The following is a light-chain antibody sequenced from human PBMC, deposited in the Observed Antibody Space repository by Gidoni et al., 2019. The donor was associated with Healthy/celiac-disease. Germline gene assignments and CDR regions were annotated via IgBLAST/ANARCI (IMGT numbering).Light chain of an antibody. CDR3: QAWDSSTRV. CDR1: KLGDKY. V-gene: IGLV3-1*01. J-gene: IGLJ3*02. CDR2: QDS. Sequence: DRPHPPSVPFPPGQTASITCSGDKLGDKYACWYQQKPGQSPVLVIYQDSKRPSGIPERFSGSNSGNTATLTISGTQAMDEADYYCQAWDSSTRVFGGGTKLTVL.